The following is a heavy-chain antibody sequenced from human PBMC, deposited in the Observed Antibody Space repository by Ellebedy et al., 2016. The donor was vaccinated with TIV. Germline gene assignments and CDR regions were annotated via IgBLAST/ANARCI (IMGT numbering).Heavy chain of an antibody. D-gene: IGHD6-13*01. Sequence: ASVKVSCXASGYTFTSYDINWVRQATGQGLEWMGWMNPNSGNTGYAQKFQGRVTMTRNTSISTAYMELSSLRSEDTAVYYCAAGNVAAAGMGFDYWGQGTLVTVSS. V-gene: IGHV1-8*01. CDR2: MNPNSGNT. CDR1: GYTFTSYD. J-gene: IGHJ4*02. CDR3: AAGNVAAAGMGFDY.